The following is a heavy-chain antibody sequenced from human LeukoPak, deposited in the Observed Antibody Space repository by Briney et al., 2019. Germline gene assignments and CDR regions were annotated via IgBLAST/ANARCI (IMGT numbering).Heavy chain of an antibody. V-gene: IGHV3-33*01. J-gene: IGHJ6*03. CDR1: GFTFSSYG. D-gene: IGHD2-2*01. CDR2: IWYDGSNK. Sequence: PGRSLRLSCAASGFTFSSYGMHWVRQAPGKGLEWVAVIWYDGSNKYYADSVKGRFTISRDNSKNTLYLQMNSLRAEDTAVYYCARETTLYCSSTSCLMYRPYYMDVWGKGTTVTVSS. CDR3: ARETTLYCSSTSCLMYRPYYMDV.